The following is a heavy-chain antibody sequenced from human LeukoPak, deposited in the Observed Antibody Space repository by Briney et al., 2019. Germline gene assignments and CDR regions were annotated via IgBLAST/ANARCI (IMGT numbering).Heavy chain of an antibody. CDR3: AKIGSGWYFAFDI. V-gene: IGHV3-23*01. Sequence: PGGSLRLSCAASGFTYSSYAMSWVRQAPGKGLEWVSAISGSGGSTYYADSVKGRFTISRDNSKNTLYLQMNSLRAEDTAVYYCAKIGSGWYFAFDIWGQGTMVTVSS. J-gene: IGHJ3*02. CDR2: ISGSGGST. D-gene: IGHD6-19*01. CDR1: GFTYSSYA.